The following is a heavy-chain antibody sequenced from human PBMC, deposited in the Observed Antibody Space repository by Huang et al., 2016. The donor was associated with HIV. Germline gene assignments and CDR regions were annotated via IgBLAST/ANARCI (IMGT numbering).Heavy chain of an antibody. CDR3: ARGRTGSDAFDI. J-gene: IGHJ3*02. D-gene: IGHD3-9*01. CDR2: INHSGST. V-gene: IGHV4-34*01. CDR1: GGAFSGYY. Sequence: QVQLQQWGAGLLKPSEILSLTCAVNGGAFSGYYWSWFRQPPGRGLEWTGEINHSGSTKYNLSLKSRVTISVDTAKKQFSLKLSSVTAADTAVYYCARGRTGSDAFDIWGQGTMVTVSS.